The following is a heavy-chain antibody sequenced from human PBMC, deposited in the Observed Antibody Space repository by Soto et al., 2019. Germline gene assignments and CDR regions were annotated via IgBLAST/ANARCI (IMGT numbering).Heavy chain of an antibody. CDR2: INYSGTT. Sequence: SETLSLTCTVSGDSISDYYWNWIRQPPGRGLEWIGHINYSGTTQYNPSLKSRLTISVDMSENQFSLKLASVTAADTAVYYCARRRCLGVICYEGNWLDLWGQGILVTVSS. CDR1: GDSISDYY. J-gene: IGHJ5*02. CDR3: ARRRCLGVICYEGNWLDL. D-gene: IGHD2-8*01. V-gene: IGHV4-59*08.